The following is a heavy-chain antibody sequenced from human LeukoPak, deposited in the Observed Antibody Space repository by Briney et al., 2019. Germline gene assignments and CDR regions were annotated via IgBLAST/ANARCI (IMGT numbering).Heavy chain of an antibody. CDR2: MNPNSGNT. Sequence: AAVKVSCTASGYTFTSYDINWVRQATGQGLERMGWMNPNSGNTGYAQKFQGRVTMTRNTSISTAYMELSSLRSEDTAVYYCARSFHTMVRGGEVDPWGQGTLVTVSS. CDR1: GYTFTSYD. V-gene: IGHV1-8*01. CDR3: ARSFHTMVRGGEVDP. J-gene: IGHJ5*02. D-gene: IGHD3-10*01.